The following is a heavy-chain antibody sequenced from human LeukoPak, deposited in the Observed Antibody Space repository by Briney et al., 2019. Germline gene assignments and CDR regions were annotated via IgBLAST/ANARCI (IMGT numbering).Heavy chain of an antibody. CDR2: IYHSGST. J-gene: IGHJ4*02. D-gene: IGHD2-15*01. CDR3: ARDPAYCSGGSCYTI. Sequence: KSSKTLSLTCTVSGYSISSGYYWGWIRQPPGKGLEWIGSIYHSGSTYYNPSLKSRVTISVDTSQNQFSLKLSSVTAADTAVYYCARDPAYCSGGSCYTIWGQGTLVTVSS. V-gene: IGHV4-38-2*02. CDR1: GYSISSGYY.